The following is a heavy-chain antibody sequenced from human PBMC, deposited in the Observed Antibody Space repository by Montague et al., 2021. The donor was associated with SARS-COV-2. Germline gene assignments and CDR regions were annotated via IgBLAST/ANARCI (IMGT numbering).Heavy chain of an antibody. D-gene: IGHD2-15*01. Sequence: SETLSLTCTVSGYSISSGYYWGWIRQPPGKGLEWIGSIYHSGSTYYNPSLKSRVTISVDTSKNQFSLKLSSVTAADTAVYYCARERRYRSGGSCYSGWFDPWGQGTLVTVSS. CDR2: IYHSGST. CDR3: ARERRYRSGGSCYSGWFDP. J-gene: IGHJ5*02. CDR1: GYSISSGYY. V-gene: IGHV4-38-2*02.